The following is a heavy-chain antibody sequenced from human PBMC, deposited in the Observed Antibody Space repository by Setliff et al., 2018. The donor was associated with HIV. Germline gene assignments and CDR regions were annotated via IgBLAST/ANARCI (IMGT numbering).Heavy chain of an antibody. J-gene: IGHJ4*02. CDR1: GFTLSYYS. D-gene: IGHD7-27*01. CDR2: ISTSGSTI. Sequence: PGGSLILSCAASGFTLSYYSMNWVRQAPGKGLEWISYISTSGSTIYYADSVKGRFTISRDNAKNSLYLQMNSLRSEDTAVYYCAREGPQTGDHSLALFWGQGTVVTVSS. V-gene: IGHV3-48*03. CDR3: AREGPQTGDHSLALF.